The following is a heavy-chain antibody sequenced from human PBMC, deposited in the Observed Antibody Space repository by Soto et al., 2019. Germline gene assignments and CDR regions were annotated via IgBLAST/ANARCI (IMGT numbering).Heavy chain of an antibody. V-gene: IGHV4-39*01. Sequence: SETLSLTCTVSGGSISSSSYYWGWIRQPPGKGLEWIGSIYYSGSTYYNPSLKSRVTISVDTSKNQFSLKLSSVTAADTAVYYCARLGEPYYFDYWGQGTLVTVSS. CDR2: IYYSGST. J-gene: IGHJ4*02. CDR1: GGSISSSSYY. CDR3: ARLGEPYYFDY.